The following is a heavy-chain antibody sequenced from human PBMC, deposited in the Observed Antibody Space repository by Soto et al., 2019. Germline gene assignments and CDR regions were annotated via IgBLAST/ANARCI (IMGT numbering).Heavy chain of an antibody. CDR3: ARDLIPVVPASMDSPPPDHYYYVYTMDV. V-gene: IGHV3-21*01. D-gene: IGHD2-2*01. CDR2: ISSSSSYI. CDR1: GFTFSSYS. J-gene: IGHJ6*02. Sequence: PVGSLRLSCAASGFTFSSYSMNWVRQAPGKGLEWVSSISSSSSYIYYADSVKGRFTISRDNAKNSLYLQMNSLRAEDRGVYYCARDLIPVVPASMDSPPPDHYYYVYTMDVWGQGT.